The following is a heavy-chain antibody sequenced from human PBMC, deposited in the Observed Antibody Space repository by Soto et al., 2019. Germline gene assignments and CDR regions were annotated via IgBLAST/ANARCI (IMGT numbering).Heavy chain of an antibody. CDR3: ASGKYYYGSGSYRY. Sequence: ASVKVSCKASGYTFTSYGISWVRQAPGQGLEWMGWISAYNGNTNYAQKLQGRVTMTTDTSTSTAYMELRSLRSDDTAVYYCASGKYYYGSGSYRYWGQGTLVTVSS. V-gene: IGHV1-18*01. CDR2: ISAYNGNT. J-gene: IGHJ4*02. D-gene: IGHD3-10*01. CDR1: GYTFTSYG.